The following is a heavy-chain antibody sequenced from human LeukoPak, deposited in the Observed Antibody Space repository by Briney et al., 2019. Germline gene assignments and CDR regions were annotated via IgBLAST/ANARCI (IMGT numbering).Heavy chain of an antibody. J-gene: IGHJ4*02. CDR1: GDSVSSNSAS. CDR2: TFYRTNRYH. CDR3: AREEYSSVWSFDY. D-gene: IGHD6-19*01. V-gene: IGHV6-1*01. Sequence: QTLSLTCAISGDSVSSNSASWNWIRQAPSRGLEWLGRTFYRTNRYHDYAASVEGRITINPDTSKNQFSLQLNSVTPEDTAVYYCAREEYSSVWSFDYCSQGSLVTVSS.